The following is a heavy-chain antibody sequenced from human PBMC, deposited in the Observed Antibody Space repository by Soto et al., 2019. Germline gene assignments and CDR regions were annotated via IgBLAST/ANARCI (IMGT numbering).Heavy chain of an antibody. CDR3: ARAGENYGSGTFSPPLRYYFNS. CDR2: INPSGGRT. V-gene: IGHV1-46*01. Sequence: QVQLVQSGAEVKKPGASVTVSCKASGYTFTTHYMHWVRQAPGQGLEWMGIINPSGGRTTYALKFQGRVSLTSDTSTNTVYMELSSLRSEDTAVYYGARAGENYGSGTFSPPLRYYFNSWGQGTLVTVSS. D-gene: IGHD3-10*01. CDR1: GYTFTTHY. J-gene: IGHJ4*02.